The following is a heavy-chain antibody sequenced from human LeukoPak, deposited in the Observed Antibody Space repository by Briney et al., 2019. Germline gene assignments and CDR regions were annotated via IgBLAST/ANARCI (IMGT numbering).Heavy chain of an antibody. Sequence: QPGRSLRLSCAASGFTFDDYAMHWLRQAPGKGLEWVSGISWNSGSIGYADSVKGRFTISRDNAKNSLYLQMNSLKPEDTALYYCAKDPGKSPGGWFNPWGQGTLVTVSS. J-gene: IGHJ5*02. V-gene: IGHV3-9*01. CDR3: AKDPGKSPGGWFNP. CDR2: ISWNSGSI. D-gene: IGHD4-23*01. CDR1: GFTFDDYA.